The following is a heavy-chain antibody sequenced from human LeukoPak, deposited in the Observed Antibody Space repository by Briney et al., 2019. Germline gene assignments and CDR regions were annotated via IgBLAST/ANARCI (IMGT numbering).Heavy chain of an antibody. CDR3: ARVDIVVIPAAPLSI. V-gene: IGHV4-59*01. D-gene: IGHD2-2*01. CDR1: GGSISSYY. J-gene: IGHJ4*02. CDR2: IYYSGST. Sequence: PSETLSLTCTVSGGSISSYYWNWIRQPPGKGLEWIGYIYYSGSTNYNPSLKSRVTISVDTSKNQFSLKLSSVTAADTAVYYCARVDIVVIPAAPLSIWGQGTLVTVSS.